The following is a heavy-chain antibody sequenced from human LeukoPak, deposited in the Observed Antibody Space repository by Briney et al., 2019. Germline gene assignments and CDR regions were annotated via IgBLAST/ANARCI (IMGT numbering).Heavy chain of an antibody. D-gene: IGHD4-17*01. V-gene: IGHV3-15*01. Sequence: GGSLRLPCAASGFTFSNAWMSWVRQAPGKGLEWVGRIKSKTDGGTTDYAAPGKGRFTISRDDSKNTLYLQMNSLKTEDTAVYYCTMTTVTTTWSYGMDVWGQGTTVTVSS. CDR2: IKSKTDGGTT. J-gene: IGHJ6*02. CDR1: GFTFSNAW. CDR3: TMTTVTTTWSYGMDV.